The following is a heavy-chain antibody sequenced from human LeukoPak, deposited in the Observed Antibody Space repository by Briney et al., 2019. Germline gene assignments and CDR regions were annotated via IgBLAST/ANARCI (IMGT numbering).Heavy chain of an antibody. J-gene: IGHJ3*02. CDR3: AREIIVARGAFDI. CDR2: VNHRGST. V-gene: IGHV4-34*01. D-gene: IGHD5-12*01. Sequence: PSETLSLTCAVYGGSLSGYYWSWFRQPPGKRLEWIGEVNHRGSTNYNPSLKSRVTISVDTSKNQFSLKLSSVTAADTAVYYCAREIIVARGAFDIWGQGTMVTVSS. CDR1: GGSLSGYY.